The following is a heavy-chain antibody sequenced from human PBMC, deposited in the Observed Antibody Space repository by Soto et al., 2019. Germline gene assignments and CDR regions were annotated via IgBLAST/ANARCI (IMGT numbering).Heavy chain of an antibody. CDR3: AKDRSGTYNYYYYGMDV. V-gene: IGHV3-23*01. Sequence: GGSLRLSCAASGLTFSSYAMSWVRQVPGKGLEWVSVISASGGSTYYADSVKGRFTISRDNSKNTLYLQMNSLRAEDTAVYYCAKDRSGTYNYYYYGMDVWGQGTTVTVSS. CDR2: ISASGGST. J-gene: IGHJ6*02. CDR1: GLTFSSYA. D-gene: IGHD1-26*01.